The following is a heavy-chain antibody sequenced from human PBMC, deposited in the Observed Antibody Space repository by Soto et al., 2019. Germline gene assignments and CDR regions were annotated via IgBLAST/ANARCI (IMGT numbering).Heavy chain of an antibody. Sequence: SETLSLTCTVSGGSISSSSYYWGWLRQPPGKGLEWIGSIYYSGSTYYNPSLKSRVTISVDTSKNQFSLKLSSVTAADTAVYYCAQSIAAAGTGGFDPWGQGTLVTVSS. CDR3: AQSIAAAGTGGFDP. CDR1: GGSISSSSYY. V-gene: IGHV4-39*01. CDR2: IYYSGST. D-gene: IGHD6-13*01. J-gene: IGHJ5*02.